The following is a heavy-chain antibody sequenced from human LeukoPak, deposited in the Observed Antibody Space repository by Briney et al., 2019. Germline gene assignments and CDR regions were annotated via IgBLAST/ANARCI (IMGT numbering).Heavy chain of an antibody. CDR1: GASVSGSPYY. Sequence: PSETLSLTCTVSGASVSGSPYYWGWIRQPPGKGLEWIGSIYSSGSTYYNTSLQSRVTISIETSKNQISLRLKSMTAADTAMYYCAKSGGYGLIDYWGQGTLVTVSS. J-gene: IGHJ4*02. CDR3: AKSGGYGLIDY. V-gene: IGHV4-39*01. D-gene: IGHD1-26*01. CDR2: IYSSGST.